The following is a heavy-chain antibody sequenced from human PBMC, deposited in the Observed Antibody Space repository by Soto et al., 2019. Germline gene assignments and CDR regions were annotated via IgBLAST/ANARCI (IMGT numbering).Heavy chain of an antibody. Sequence: QVQLVQSGAEVKKPGSSVKVSCKASGGTFSSYAISWVRQAPGQGLEWMGGIIPIFGTANYAQKFQGRVTITADESTSTAYMDLSNLRSEDTAVYYCAREGHYYDSSGYLAPFDYCGQGTLVTVSS. CDR2: IIPIFGTA. CDR1: GGTFSSYA. V-gene: IGHV1-69*01. CDR3: AREGHYYDSSGYLAPFDY. J-gene: IGHJ4*02. D-gene: IGHD3-22*01.